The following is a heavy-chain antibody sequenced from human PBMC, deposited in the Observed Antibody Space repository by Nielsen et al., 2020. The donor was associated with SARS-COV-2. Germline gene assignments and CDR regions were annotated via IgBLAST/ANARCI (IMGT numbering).Heavy chain of an antibody. V-gene: IGHV1-69*04. CDR1: GGTFSNYV. J-gene: IGHJ6*02. D-gene: IGHD2-21*01. CDR2: IIPIPDIV. Sequence: SVKVSCKASGGTFSNYVINWVRQAPGQGLEWMGRIIPIPDIVNSAQNFQGRVTITADKSTTTAYMELSSLRSEDTALYYCARIHFVVGGGYFYGLDVWGQGTTVIVSS. CDR3: ARIHFVVGGGYFYGLDV.